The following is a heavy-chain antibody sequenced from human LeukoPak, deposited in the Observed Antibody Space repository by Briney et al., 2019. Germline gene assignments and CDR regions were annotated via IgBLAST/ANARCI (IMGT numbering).Heavy chain of an antibody. V-gene: IGHV3-21*01. CDR2: ISSSSSYI. J-gene: IGHJ4*02. D-gene: IGHD2-2*01. CDR3: ARGPPSGCSSTGCYLNY. Sequence: GSLRLSCSASGFPFLSYSMNWVRQAPGKGLEWVSSISSSSSYIYYADSVKGRFTISRDNAKNSLYLQMNSLRAEDTAVYYCARGPPSGCSSTGCYLNYWGQGTLVTVSS. CDR1: GFPFLSYS.